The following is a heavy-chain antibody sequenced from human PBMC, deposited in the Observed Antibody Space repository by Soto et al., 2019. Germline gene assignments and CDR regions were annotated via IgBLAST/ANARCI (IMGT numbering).Heavy chain of an antibody. J-gene: IGHJ6*02. CDR1: GFTFSIYS. Sequence: SLKISCAASGFTFSIYSLHWVRQAPGKGLEWVAVMSYDGSHIYYGDSVKGRFTISRDNSKNTLFLQVDSLRAEDTAVYYCARGDAYNSNYYYYAMDVWGQGTTVTVSS. CDR2: MSYDGSHI. V-gene: IGHV3-30-3*01. D-gene: IGHD1-1*01. CDR3: ARGDAYNSNYYYYAMDV.